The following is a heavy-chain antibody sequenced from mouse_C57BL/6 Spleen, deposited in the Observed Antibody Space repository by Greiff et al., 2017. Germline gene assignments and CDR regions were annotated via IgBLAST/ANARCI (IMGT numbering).Heavy chain of an antibody. Sequence: DVKLQESGGGLVQPGGSMKLSCVASGFTFSNYWMNWVRQSPEKGLEWVAQIRLKSDNYATHYAESVKGRFTISRDDSKSSGYLQMNNLRAEDTGIYFCTRNWDDYWGQGTTLTVSS. CDR1: GFTFSNYW. CDR2: IRLKSDNYAT. V-gene: IGHV6-3*01. D-gene: IGHD4-1*01. CDR3: TRNWDDY. J-gene: IGHJ2*01.